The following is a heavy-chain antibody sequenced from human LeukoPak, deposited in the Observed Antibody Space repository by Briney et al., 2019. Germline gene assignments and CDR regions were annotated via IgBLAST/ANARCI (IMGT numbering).Heavy chain of an antibody. CDR2: IYYSGST. J-gene: IGHJ3*02. Sequence: SETLSLTCTVSGGSISSGDYYWSWIRQPPGKGLEWIGYIYYSGSTYYNPSLKSRVTISVDTSKNQFSLKLSSVTAADTAVYYCARGGSYSIDAFDIWGQGTMVTVSS. CDR3: ARGGSYSIDAFDI. V-gene: IGHV4-30-4*08. CDR1: GGSISSGDYY. D-gene: IGHD1-26*01.